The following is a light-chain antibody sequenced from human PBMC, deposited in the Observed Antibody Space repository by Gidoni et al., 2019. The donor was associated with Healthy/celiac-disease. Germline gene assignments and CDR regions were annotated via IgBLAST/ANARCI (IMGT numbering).Light chain of an antibody. Sequence: DIQMTQSPSSLSASVGDRVTTTCQASQDISNYLNWYQQKPGKAPKLLIYDASNLETGVPSRFSGSGSGTDFTFTISSLQPEAIATYYCQQYDNLPHTFGQGTKLEIK. CDR2: DAS. CDR3: QQYDNLPHT. J-gene: IGKJ2*01. V-gene: IGKV1-33*01. CDR1: QDISNY.